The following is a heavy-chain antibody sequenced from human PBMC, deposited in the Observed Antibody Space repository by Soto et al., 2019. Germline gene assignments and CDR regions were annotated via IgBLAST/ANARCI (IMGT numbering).Heavy chain of an antibody. V-gene: IGHV4-4*02. CDR1: GGSFTSNNW. J-gene: IGHJ4*02. CDR3: ASRDPGTSVDY. Sequence: SETLSLTCAVSGGSFTSNNWWTWVRQPPGQGLEWIGEIYRTGSTNYNPSLKGRVTISLDKSENQFSLKVTSLTAADTAVYYCASRDPGTSVDYWGQGTLVTVSS. CDR2: IYRTGST. D-gene: IGHD1-7*01.